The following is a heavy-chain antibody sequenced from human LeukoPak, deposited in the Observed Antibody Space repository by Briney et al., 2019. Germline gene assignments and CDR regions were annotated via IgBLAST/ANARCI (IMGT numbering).Heavy chain of an antibody. V-gene: IGHV3-53*01. Sequence: GGSLRLSGAASGITVSRNYMSWVRQAPGKGLEWVSVIYSGGSTYYADSVKSRFTISRDISKNTLYLQMNSLRAEDTAVYYCARNFFDYWGQGTLVTVSS. J-gene: IGHJ4*02. CDR1: GITVSRNY. CDR2: IYSGGST. CDR3: ARNFFDY.